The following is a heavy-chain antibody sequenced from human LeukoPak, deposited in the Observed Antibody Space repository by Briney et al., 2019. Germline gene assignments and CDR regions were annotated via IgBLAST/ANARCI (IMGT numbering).Heavy chain of an antibody. CDR3: ASRGRYDYVWGGYGPNDAFDI. V-gene: IGHV4-31*03. D-gene: IGHD3-16*01. CDR1: GGSISSGGYY. Sequence: SETLSLTCTVSGGSISSGGYYWSWIRQHPGKGLEWIGYIYHSGSTYYNPSLKSRVTVSVDTSKNQFSLKLSSVTAADTAVYYCASRGRYDYVWGGYGPNDAFDIWGQGTMVTVSS. CDR2: IYHSGST. J-gene: IGHJ3*02.